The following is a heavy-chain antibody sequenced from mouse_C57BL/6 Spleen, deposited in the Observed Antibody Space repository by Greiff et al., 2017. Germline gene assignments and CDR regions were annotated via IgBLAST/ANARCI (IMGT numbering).Heavy chain of an antibody. D-gene: IGHD1-1*01. CDR1: GYTFTSYW. CDR2: IYPSSGST. V-gene: IGHV1-55*01. J-gene: IGHJ3*01. Sequence: QVQLQQPGAELVKPGASVKMSCKASGYTFTSYWITWVKQRPGQGLEWIGDIYPSSGSTNYNEKFKSKATLTVDTSSSTAYMQLSSLTSEDSAVYYCARGHYYGSSWGFAYWGQGTLVTVSA. CDR3: ARGHYYGSSWGFAY.